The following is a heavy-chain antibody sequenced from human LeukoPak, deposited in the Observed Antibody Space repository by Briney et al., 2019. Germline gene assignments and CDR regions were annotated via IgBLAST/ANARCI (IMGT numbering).Heavy chain of an antibody. D-gene: IGHD6-19*01. CDR2: ISYDGNNI. CDR3: ARDDPVAGYAFDL. V-gene: IGHV3-30-3*01. Sequence: GGSLRLSCAASGFTFSSYAMHWVRQAPGKGLQWVAFISYDGNNIHYADSVKGRFTISSDSAKNLLYLQMNSLRAEDTAVYYCARDDPVAGYAFDLWGQGTTVTVSS. J-gene: IGHJ3*01. CDR1: GFTFSSYA.